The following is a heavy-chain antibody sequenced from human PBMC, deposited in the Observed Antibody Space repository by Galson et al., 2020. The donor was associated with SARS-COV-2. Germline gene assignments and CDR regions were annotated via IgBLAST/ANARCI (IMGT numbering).Heavy chain of an antibody. CDR3: AMSEIQQLVSTIDY. J-gene: IGHJ4*02. CDR1: GGTFSSYA. D-gene: IGHD6-13*01. Sequence: KISCKASGGTFSSYAISWVRQAPGQGLEWMGGIIPIFGTANYAQKFQGRVTITADESTSTAYMELSSLRSEDTAVYYCAMSEIQQLVSTIDYWGQGTLVTVCS. CDR2: IIPIFGTA. V-gene: IGHV1-69*01.